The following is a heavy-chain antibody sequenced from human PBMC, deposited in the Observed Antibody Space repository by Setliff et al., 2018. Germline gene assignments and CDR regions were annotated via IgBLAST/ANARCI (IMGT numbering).Heavy chain of an antibody. J-gene: IGHJ4*02. V-gene: IGHV1-69*06. CDR3: ARVSEAAAAGFDY. CDR2: SIPISGTT. Sequence: GASVKVSCKTSGGTFNSYGIDWVRQAPGQGLEWMGRSIPISGTTKYAQKFQDRVTITADKSTSTAYMELRSLRSDDTAVYYCARVSEAAAAGFDYWGQGTLVTVSS. CDR1: GGTFNSYG. D-gene: IGHD6-13*01.